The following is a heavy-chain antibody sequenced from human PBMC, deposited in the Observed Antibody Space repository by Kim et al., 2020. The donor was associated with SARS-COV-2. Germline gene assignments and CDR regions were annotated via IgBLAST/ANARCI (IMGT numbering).Heavy chain of an antibody. J-gene: IGHJ5*02. V-gene: IGHV5-51*01. Sequence: PSFQGQVTISADKSNSTAYLQWSSLKAADTAMYYCARQLGIEVAATGFDPWGQGTLVTVSS. CDR3: ARQLGIEVAATGFDP. D-gene: IGHD6-19*01.